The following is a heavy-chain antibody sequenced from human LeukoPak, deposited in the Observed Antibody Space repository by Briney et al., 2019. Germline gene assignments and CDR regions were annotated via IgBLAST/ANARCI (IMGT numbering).Heavy chain of an antibody. CDR3: AREWGGEIFRAFDI. J-gene: IGHJ3*02. CDR2: ISSSSSYI. CDR1: GFTFSSYS. V-gene: IGHV3-21*01. Sequence: GSLRLSYAASGFTFSSYSMNWVRPAPGKGLERVSSISSSSSYIYYSDSVKGGFTISRDNAKNSLYLQMNSLRAEDTAVYYCAREWGGEIFRAFDIWGQGTMVTVSS. D-gene: IGHD3-16*01.